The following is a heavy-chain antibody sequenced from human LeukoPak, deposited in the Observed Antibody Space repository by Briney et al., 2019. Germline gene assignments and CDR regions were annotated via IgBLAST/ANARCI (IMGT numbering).Heavy chain of an antibody. Sequence: ASVKVSCKASGYTFTGYYMHWVRQAPGQGLEWMGWINPNSGGTNYAQKFQGRVTMTRDTSISTAYMELSRLRSDDTAVYYRAKEQRLIAAAGTVDYWGQGTLVTVSS. D-gene: IGHD6-13*01. CDR2: INPNSGGT. CDR1: GYTFTGYY. V-gene: IGHV1-2*02. J-gene: IGHJ4*02. CDR3: AKEQRLIAAAGTVDY.